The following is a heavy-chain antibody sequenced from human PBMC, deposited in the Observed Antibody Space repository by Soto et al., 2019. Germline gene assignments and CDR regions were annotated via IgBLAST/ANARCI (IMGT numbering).Heavy chain of an antibody. CDR3: ARDKGSATWITAMVTRKGYFQH. V-gene: IGHV1-3*01. CDR2: INAGNGNT. Sequence: ASVKVSCKASGYTFTSYAMHWVRQAPGQRLEWMGWINAGNGNTKYSQKFQGRVTITRDTSASTAYMELSSLRSEDTAVYYCARDKGSATWITAMVTRKGYFQHWGQGTLVTVSS. D-gene: IGHD5-18*01. J-gene: IGHJ1*01. CDR1: GYTFTSYA.